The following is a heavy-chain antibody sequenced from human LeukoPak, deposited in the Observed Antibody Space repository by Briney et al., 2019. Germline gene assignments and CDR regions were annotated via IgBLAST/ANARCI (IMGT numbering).Heavy chain of an antibody. D-gene: IGHD4-11*01. CDR3: ARDAYSINYYYNGMDV. Sequence: GGSLRLSCAASGFTFSDYYMSWIRQAPGKGLEWVSYISSSGSTIYYADSVKGRFTISRDNAKNPLYLQMNSLRAEDTAVYYCARDAYSINYYYNGMDVWGQGTTVIVSS. J-gene: IGHJ6*02. CDR2: ISSSGSTI. V-gene: IGHV3-11*01. CDR1: GFTFSDYY.